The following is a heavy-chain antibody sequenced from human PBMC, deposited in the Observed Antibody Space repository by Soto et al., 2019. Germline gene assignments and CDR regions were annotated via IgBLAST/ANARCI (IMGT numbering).Heavy chain of an antibody. V-gene: IGHV1-46*01. D-gene: IGHD5-12*01. CDR2: INPSTLVT. CDR3: ARNGQTYDYYFFDN. CDR1: GYTLTHYY. Sequence: QVQLVQSGAEVKKPGASVKVSCKASGYTLTHYYMHWVRQAPGQGPEWVGVINPSTLVTSYAQKFQGRVTITRDTSTITVYMELNSLISEDTAVYYCARNGQTYDYYFFDNWGQGTLVTVSS. J-gene: IGHJ4*02.